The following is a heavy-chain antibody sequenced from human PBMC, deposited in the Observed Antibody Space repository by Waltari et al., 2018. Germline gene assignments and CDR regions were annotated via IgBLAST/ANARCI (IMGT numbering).Heavy chain of an antibody. D-gene: IGHD7-27*01. CDR2: INQSGNT. Sequence: QVQLQQWGAGLLKPSETLSLTCAVYGGSFSGYYWSWIRQPPGKGLEWIGEINQSGNTNYTPSLKIRVTISVDTSKNQFSLKLSSVTAADTAVYYCARVFSWGTARVGNYYGMDVWGQGTTVTVSS. CDR1: GGSFSGYY. CDR3: ARVFSWGTARVGNYYGMDV. J-gene: IGHJ6*02. V-gene: IGHV4-34*01.